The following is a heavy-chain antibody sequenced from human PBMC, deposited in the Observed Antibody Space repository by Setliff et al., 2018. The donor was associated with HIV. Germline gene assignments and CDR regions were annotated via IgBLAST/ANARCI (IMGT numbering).Heavy chain of an antibody. CDR2: IIPIFGTA. V-gene: IGHV1-69*05. CDR3: ARGFSVYSSSDPLLNWFDP. CDR1: GGTFSSYA. D-gene: IGHD6-6*01. Sequence: GASVKVSCKASGGTFSSYAITWVRQAPGQGLEWMGGIIPIFGTANYAQKFQGRVTITRDTSASTAYMELSSLRSEDTAVYYCARGFSVYSSSDPLLNWFDPWGQGTLVTVSS. J-gene: IGHJ5*02.